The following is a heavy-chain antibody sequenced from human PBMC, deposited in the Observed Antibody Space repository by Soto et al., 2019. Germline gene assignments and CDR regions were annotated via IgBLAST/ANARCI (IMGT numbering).Heavy chain of an antibody. Sequence: GGSLRLSCAASGFTFTSHAMHWVRQTPGKGLEWVAAISYDEIDKKYASSVKGRFTVSRDNSKNTLYLQMNSLRAEDTAVYYCAKTTEAVAGTVYGYWGQGALVTVSS. CDR2: ISYDEIDK. CDR1: GFTFTSHA. V-gene: IGHV3-30*18. J-gene: IGHJ4*02. CDR3: AKTTEAVAGTVYGY. D-gene: IGHD6-19*01.